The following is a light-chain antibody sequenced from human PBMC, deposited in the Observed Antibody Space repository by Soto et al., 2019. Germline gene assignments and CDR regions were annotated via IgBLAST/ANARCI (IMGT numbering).Light chain of an antibody. Sequence: EIVMKQSPATLSVSQGERATLSCMASQSVSSNLAWYQQKPGQAPRVFIYGASTRATGIPDRFSGSGSGTDFTLTISRLEPEDFAVYYCQQQGRSWITFGQGTRLEI. CDR3: QQQGRSWIT. J-gene: IGKJ5*01. V-gene: IGKV3D-15*01. CDR2: GAS. CDR1: QSVSSN.